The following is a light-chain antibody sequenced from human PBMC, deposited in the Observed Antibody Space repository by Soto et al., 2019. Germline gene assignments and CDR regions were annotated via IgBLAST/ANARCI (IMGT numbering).Light chain of an antibody. V-gene: IGKV3-15*01. J-gene: IGKJ1*01. CDR1: QSVSSN. CDR2: GAS. Sequence: EKVINQSPATMSVSPGERDTLSCWASQSVSSNLAWYQQKPGQAPRLLIYGASTRATGIPARFSGSGSGTEFTLTISSLQSEDFAVYYCQQYNNWPPWTFGQGTKVEIK. CDR3: QQYNNWPPWT.